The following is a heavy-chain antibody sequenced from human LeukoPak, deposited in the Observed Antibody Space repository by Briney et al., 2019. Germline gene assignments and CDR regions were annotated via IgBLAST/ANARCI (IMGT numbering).Heavy chain of an antibody. CDR1: GGSISSSSYY. Sequence: PSETLSLTCTVSGGSISSSSYYWGWIRQPPGKGLEWIGYIYYSGSTNYNPSFKSRVTISIDTSKNQFSLKLSSVTAADTAVYYCARHQWVPAFDIWGQGTKVTVSS. CDR3: ARHQWVPAFDI. V-gene: IGHV4-61*05. J-gene: IGHJ3*02. D-gene: IGHD1-26*01. CDR2: IYYSGST.